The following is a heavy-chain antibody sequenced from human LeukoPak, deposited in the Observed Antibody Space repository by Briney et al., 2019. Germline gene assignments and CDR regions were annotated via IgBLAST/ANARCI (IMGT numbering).Heavy chain of an antibody. Sequence: GGSLRLSCAASGFTFSSYAMSWVRQAPGKGLEWVSAISGSGGSTYYADSVKGRFTISRDNAKNTLYLQMNSLRAEDTAVYYCARALAARNLFDYWGQGTLVTVSS. CDR2: ISGSGGST. V-gene: IGHV3-23*01. CDR3: ARALAARNLFDY. CDR1: GFTFSSYA. D-gene: IGHD2-15*01. J-gene: IGHJ4*02.